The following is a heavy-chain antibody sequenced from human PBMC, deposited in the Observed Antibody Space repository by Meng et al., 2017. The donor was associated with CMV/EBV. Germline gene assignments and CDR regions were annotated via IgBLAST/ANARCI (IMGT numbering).Heavy chain of an antibody. J-gene: IGHJ3*02. D-gene: IGHD6-13*01. CDR1: GYTFTSYG. CDR3: ARDRNSEELVNAFDI. V-gene: IGHV1-18*01. CDR2: ISAYNGNT. Sequence: ASVKVSCKASGYTFTSYGISWVRQAPGQGIEWMGWISAYNGNTNYAQKLQGRVTMTTDTSTSTAYMELRSLRSDDTAVYYCARDRNSEELVNAFDIWGQGTMVTVSS.